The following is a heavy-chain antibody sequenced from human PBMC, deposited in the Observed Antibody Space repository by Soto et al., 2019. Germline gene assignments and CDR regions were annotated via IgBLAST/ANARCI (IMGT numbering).Heavy chain of an antibody. D-gene: IGHD4-17*01. V-gene: IGHV6-1*01. CDR3: ARETTVVLKNAFDI. Sequence: SQTLSLTCAISGDSVSSNSAAWNWIRQSPSRGLEWLGRTYYRSKWYNDYAVSVKSRITINPDTSKNQFSLQXNSVXPEDTAVXYCARETTVVLKNAFDIWGQGTMVTVSS. CDR2: TYYRSKWYN. J-gene: IGHJ3*02. CDR1: GDSVSSNSAA.